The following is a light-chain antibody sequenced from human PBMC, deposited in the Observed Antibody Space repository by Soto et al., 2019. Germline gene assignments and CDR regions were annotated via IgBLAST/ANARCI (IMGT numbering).Light chain of an antibody. V-gene: IGKV3-20*01. Sequence: EIVLTQSPDTLSLSPGEGATLSCRASQSVSNNYLAWYQQKPGQAPRLLVYGASSRATGIPDRFSGGGSGTDFTLTLSRLEPEDFAVYYCQQYGSSPWTFGQGTKVEIK. CDR1: QSVSNNY. CDR2: GAS. CDR3: QQYGSSPWT. J-gene: IGKJ1*01.